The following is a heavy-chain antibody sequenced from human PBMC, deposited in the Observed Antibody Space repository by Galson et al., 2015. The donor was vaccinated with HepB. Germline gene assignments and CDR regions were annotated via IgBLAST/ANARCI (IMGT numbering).Heavy chain of an antibody. CDR1: GGSISRDGYY. Sequence: SETLSLTCTVSGGSISRDGYYWGWIRQPPGRGLEWIGSIYYSGSTFYSPSLKSRVTMSVDTSKNQFSLQLSSVTAADTAVYYCALSIAARPGPWGTMDVWGQGTTGSVSS. J-gene: IGHJ6*02. D-gene: IGHD6-6*01. CDR3: ALSIAARPGPWGTMDV. V-gene: IGHV4-39*01. CDR2: IYYSGST.